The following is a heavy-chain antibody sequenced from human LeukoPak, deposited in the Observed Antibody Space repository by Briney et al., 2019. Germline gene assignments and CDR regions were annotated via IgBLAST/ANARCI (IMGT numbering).Heavy chain of an antibody. CDR3: ARDSGSSPGGENWFDP. V-gene: IGHV6-1*01. J-gene: IGHJ5*02. CDR2: TYYRSKWYN. CDR1: GDSVSSNTAS. D-gene: IGHD6-6*01. Sequence: SQTLSLTCAISGDSVSSNTASWNWIRQSPSRGLEWLGMTYYRSKWYNQYAESVKSRIAINPDTSKNQFSLQLNSVTPEDTAVYYCARDSGSSPGGENWFDPWGQGTLVTVSS.